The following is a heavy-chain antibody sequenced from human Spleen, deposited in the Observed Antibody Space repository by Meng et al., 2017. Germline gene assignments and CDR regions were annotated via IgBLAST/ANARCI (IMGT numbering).Heavy chain of an antibody. CDR2: INPGTGGT. D-gene: IGHD5-24*01. J-gene: IGHJ4*02. CDR3: ASGMAVIDY. Sequence: GKNPGASVQSSWKPSGYTFPGYFMNGGRQAPGQGLGWMGRINPGTGGTDYAQKFDGRVAMTSDTSINTAYMELSRLKSDDTAVYFCASGMAVIDYWGQGTLVTVSS. V-gene: IGHV1-2*06. CDR1: GYTFPGYF.